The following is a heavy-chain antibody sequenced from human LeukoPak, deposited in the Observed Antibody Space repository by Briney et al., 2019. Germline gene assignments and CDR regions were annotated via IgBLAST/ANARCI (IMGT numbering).Heavy chain of an antibody. J-gene: IGHJ5*02. CDR3: ARLPPSGSIGNWRGWFDP. CDR1: GGSISSYY. D-gene: IGHD1-1*01. CDR2: IYYSGST. Sequence: SETLSLTCTVSGGSISSYYWSWIRQPPGKGLEWIGYIYYSGSTNYNPSLKSRVTISVDTSKNQFSLKLSSVTAADTAVYYCARLPPSGSIGNWRGWFDPWGQGTLVTVSS. V-gene: IGHV4-59*08.